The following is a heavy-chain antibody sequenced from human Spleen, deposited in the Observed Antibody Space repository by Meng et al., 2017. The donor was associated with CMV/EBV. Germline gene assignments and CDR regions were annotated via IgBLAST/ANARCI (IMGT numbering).Heavy chain of an antibody. CDR3: ARDDYCSGGSCREGSYYYYGMDV. D-gene: IGHD2-15*01. Sequence: ASVKVSCKASGYTFAAYFTHWVRQAPGQGLEWMGWINPNGGGTNYAQKFQGRVTMTTDTSISTAYMELRSLRSDDKAVYYCARDDYCSGGSCREGSYYYYGMDVWGQGTTVTVSS. J-gene: IGHJ6*02. V-gene: IGHV1-2*02. CDR2: INPNGGGT. CDR1: GYTFAAYF.